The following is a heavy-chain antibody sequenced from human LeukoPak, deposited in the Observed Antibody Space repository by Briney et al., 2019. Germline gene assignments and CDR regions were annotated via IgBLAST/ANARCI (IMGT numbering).Heavy chain of an antibody. CDR3: AREHYYGSGSYPVSFDY. CDR2: ISAYNGNT. CDR1: GYTFTSYG. J-gene: IGHJ4*02. D-gene: IGHD3-10*01. V-gene: IGHV1-18*01. Sequence: ASVKVSCKASGYTFTSYGISWVRQAPGQGLEWMGWISAYNGNTNYAQKLQGRVTMTTDTSTSTAYMELRSLRSDDTVVYYCAREHYYGSGSYPVSFDYWGQGTLVTVSS.